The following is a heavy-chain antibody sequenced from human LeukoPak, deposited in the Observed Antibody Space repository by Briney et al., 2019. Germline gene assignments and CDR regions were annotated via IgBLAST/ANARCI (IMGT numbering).Heavy chain of an antibody. Sequence: PGRSLRLSCAASGFTFRSYGMHWVSQAPGKGLEWVAVIWYDGSNKYYADSVKGRFTISRDNSKNTLYLQMNSLRAEDTAVYYRGKGPRNWSRCPCLPPTGSDYWGQGTLVTVSS. CDR2: IWYDGSNK. D-gene: IGHD2-2*01. V-gene: IGHV3-33*01. CDR1: GFTFRSYG. CDR3: GKGPRNWSRCPCLPPTGSDY. J-gene: IGHJ4*02.